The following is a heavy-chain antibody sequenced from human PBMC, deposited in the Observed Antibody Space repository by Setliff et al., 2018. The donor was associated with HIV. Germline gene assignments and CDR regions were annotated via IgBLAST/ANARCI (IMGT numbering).Heavy chain of an antibody. CDR1: GGSFSGYY. CDR3: ARGSSFSADY. CDR2: INHSRST. Sequence: SETLSLTCAVYGGSFSGYYWSWIRQPPGKGLEWIGEINHSRSTNYNPSLKSRVSISVDTSKNQFSLKLSSVTAADTAVYYCARGSSFSADYWGQGTLVTVS. D-gene: IGHD6-6*01. J-gene: IGHJ4*02. V-gene: IGHV4-34*01.